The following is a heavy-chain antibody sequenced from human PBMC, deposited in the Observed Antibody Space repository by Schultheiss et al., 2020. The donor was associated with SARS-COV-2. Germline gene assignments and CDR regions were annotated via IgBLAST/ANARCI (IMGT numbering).Heavy chain of an antibody. J-gene: IGHJ4*02. CDR2: ISSSGSTI. V-gene: IGHV3-48*03. CDR3: AREASSVSSGYDY. D-gene: IGHD3-22*01. CDR1: GFTFDDYA. Sequence: GGSLRLSCAASGFTFDDYAMHWVRQAPGKGLEWVSYISSSGSTIYYADSVKGRFTISRDNAKNSLYLQMNSLRAEDTAVYYCAREASSVSSGYDYWGQGTLVTVSS.